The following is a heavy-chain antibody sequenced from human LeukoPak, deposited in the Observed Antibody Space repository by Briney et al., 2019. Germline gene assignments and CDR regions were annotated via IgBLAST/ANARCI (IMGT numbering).Heavy chain of an antibody. CDR2: IYYSGST. CDR3: ARGPYDILTGYPEYFQH. V-gene: IGHV4-39*07. CDR1: GGSISSSSYY. Sequence: SETLSLTCTVSGGSISSSSYYWGWIRQPPGKGLEWIGSIYYSGSTYYNPSLKSRVTISVDTSKNQFSLKLSSVTAADTAVYYCARGPYDILTGYPEYFQHWGQGTLVTVSS. D-gene: IGHD3-9*01. J-gene: IGHJ1*01.